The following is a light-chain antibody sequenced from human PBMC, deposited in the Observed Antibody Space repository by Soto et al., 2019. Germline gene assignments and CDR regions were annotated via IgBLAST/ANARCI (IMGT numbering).Light chain of an antibody. Sequence: QSVLTQPPSVSGASGQRVTISCTGSSSNIGAGYVVHWYQQLPGTAPKLLIFGNTNRPSGVPDRFSGSKSGASASLAITGLQAEDEADYYCQSYDSSLSSWVFGGGTKVTVL. CDR1: SSNIGAGYV. V-gene: IGLV1-40*01. CDR2: GNT. CDR3: QSYDSSLSSWV. J-gene: IGLJ3*02.